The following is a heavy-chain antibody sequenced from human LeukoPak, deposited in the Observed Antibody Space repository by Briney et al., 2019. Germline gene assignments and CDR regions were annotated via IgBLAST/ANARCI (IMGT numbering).Heavy chain of an antibody. D-gene: IGHD1-1*01. CDR2: ISYDGNNK. J-gene: IGHJ6*02. CDR3: AKSMGWNDWWGYYYGMDV. V-gene: IGHV3-30-3*02. CDR1: GFTFSTYA. Sequence: GGSLRLSCAVSGFTFSTYAMHWVRQAPGKGLEWVAAISYDGNNKYYADSVKGRFTMSRDNSKSTLYLQMNSLRAEDTVVYYCAKSMGWNDWWGYYYGMDVWGQGTTVTVSS.